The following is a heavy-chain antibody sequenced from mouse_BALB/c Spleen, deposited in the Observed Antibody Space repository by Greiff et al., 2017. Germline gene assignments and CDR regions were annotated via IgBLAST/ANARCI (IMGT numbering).Heavy chain of an antibody. CDR2: ISSGSSTI. CDR3: ARHYGKGDWYFDV. CDR1: GFTFSSFG. V-gene: IGHV5-17*02. J-gene: IGHJ1*01. Sequence: EVKVVESGGGLVQPGGSRKLSCAASGFTFSSFGMHWVRQAPEKGLEWVAYISSGSSTIYYADTVKGRFTISRDNPKNTLFLQMTSLRSEDTAMYYCARHYGKGDWYFDVWGAGTTVTVSS. D-gene: IGHD1-1*01.